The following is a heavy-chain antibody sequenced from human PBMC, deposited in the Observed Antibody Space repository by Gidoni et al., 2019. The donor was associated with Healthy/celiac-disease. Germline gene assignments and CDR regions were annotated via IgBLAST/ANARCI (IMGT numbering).Heavy chain of an antibody. V-gene: IGHV3-23*01. J-gene: IGHJ5*02. CDR3: AKGNYDILTGYYRGWFDP. D-gene: IGHD3-9*01. CDR2: SSGSGGNT. Sequence: EVQLLESGGGLVQPGGSLRLSCAASGFTFSSYAMNWVRQAPGKGLEWVSDSSGSGGNTYYVDSVKGRFTISRDNSKNTLYLQMNSLRAEDTAVYYCAKGNYDILTGYYRGWFDPWGQGTLVTVSS. CDR1: GFTFSSYA.